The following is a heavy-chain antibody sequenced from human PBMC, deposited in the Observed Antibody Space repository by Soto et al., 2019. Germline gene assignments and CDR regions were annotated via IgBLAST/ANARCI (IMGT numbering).Heavy chain of an antibody. CDR1: LGSVSTNP. V-gene: IGHV1-69*06. J-gene: IGHJ4*02. CDR3: ARRDSGGFYRFFDS. Sequence: VSCNASLGSVSTNPISWVRQAPGQGLEWMGGTGSGTGPGNHAQKFQGRLTVTADKSTSTVYMELTNLSSEDTAVYYCARRDSGGFYRFFDSWGQGTLVTVYS. CDR2: TGSGTGPG. D-gene: IGHD2-15*01.